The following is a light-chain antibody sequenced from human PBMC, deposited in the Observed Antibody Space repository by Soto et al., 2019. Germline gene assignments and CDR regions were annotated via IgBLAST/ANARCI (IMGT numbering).Light chain of an antibody. CDR1: QSVSSYK. CDR2: GAS. V-gene: IGKV3-20*01. CDR3: QQYGGSPIT. J-gene: IGKJ5*01. Sequence: IVLTQSPSTLPLSPGERATLSCRASQSVSSYKLAWYQQKPGQPPRLLISGASSRATGIPDRFSGSGSGTDFTLTISRLEPEDFALYYCQQYGGSPITFGQGTRLEIK.